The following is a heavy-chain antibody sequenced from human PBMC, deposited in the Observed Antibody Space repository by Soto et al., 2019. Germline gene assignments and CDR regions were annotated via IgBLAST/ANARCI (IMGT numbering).Heavy chain of an antibody. CDR1: GFTFSSYA. J-gene: IGHJ4*02. V-gene: IGHV3-23*01. CDR3: AKSGSDYDFWSGYYTIFFDY. D-gene: IGHD3-3*01. Sequence: GGSLRLSCAASGFTFSSYAMSWVRQAPGKGLEWVSAISGSGGSTYYADSVKGRFTISRDNSKNTLYLQMNSLRAEDTAVYYCAKSGSDYDFWSGYYTIFFDYWGQGSLVSGSS. CDR2: ISGSGGST.